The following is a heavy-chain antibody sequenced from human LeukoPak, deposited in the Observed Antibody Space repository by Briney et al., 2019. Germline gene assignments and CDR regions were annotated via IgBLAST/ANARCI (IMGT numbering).Heavy chain of an antibody. D-gene: IGHD6-13*01. J-gene: IGHJ4*02. CDR2: ISTSGGST. V-gene: IGHV3-23*01. CDR1: GFTFSTYA. CDR3: AKPRQQLVLGGRTYYFDS. Sequence: HPGGSLRLSCAASGFTFSTYAMSWVRQAPGKGLEWVSAISTSGGSTYYADSVKGRFTISRDNSKNTLYLQMNRLTAEDTAVYYCAKPRQQLVLGGRTYYFDSWGQGTLVTVSS.